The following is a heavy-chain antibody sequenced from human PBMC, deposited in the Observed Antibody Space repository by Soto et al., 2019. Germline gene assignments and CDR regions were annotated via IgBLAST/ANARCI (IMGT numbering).Heavy chain of an antibody. Sequence: QLQLQESGPGLVKPSETLSLTCIVSGGSISSSSYYWGWIRQPPGKGLEWIGSIYYSWSTYYNPSLKSRVTISVDTSKNQFSLKLSSVTAADTAVFYCARHRARNWFDPWGQGTLVTVSS. CDR1: GGSISSSSYY. CDR3: ARHRARNWFDP. V-gene: IGHV4-39*01. D-gene: IGHD6-6*01. CDR2: IYYSWST. J-gene: IGHJ5*02.